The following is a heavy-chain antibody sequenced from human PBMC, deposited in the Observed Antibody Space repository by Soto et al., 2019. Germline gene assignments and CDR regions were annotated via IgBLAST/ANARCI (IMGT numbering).Heavy chain of an antibody. V-gene: IGHV4-34*01. CDR3: ARTWIQLGLHYFDY. J-gene: IGHJ4*02. CDR2: INHSGST. Sequence: QVQLQQWGAGLLKPSETLSLTCAVYGGSFSGYYWSWIRQPPGKGLEWIGEINHSGSTNYNPSLKNRVTISLDTSKHQFSLNLSSVTAADTAVYYCARTWIQLGLHYFDYWGQGTLVTVSS. D-gene: IGHD5-18*01. CDR1: GGSFSGYY.